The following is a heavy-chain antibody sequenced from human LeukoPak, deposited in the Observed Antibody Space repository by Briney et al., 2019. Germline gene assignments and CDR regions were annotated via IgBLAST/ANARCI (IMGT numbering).Heavy chain of an antibody. CDR2: ISSTTSSI. CDR1: GFTFSSYF. Sequence: GGSLRLSCAASGFTFSSYFMNWVRQAPGKGLEWVSAISSTTSSIYYADSVKGRFTISRDNAKNSLYLQMNSLRAEDTAVYYCARDFKYHLKNWGQGTLVTVSS. V-gene: IGHV3-21*01. CDR3: ARDFKYHLKN. D-gene: IGHD2-2*01. J-gene: IGHJ4*02.